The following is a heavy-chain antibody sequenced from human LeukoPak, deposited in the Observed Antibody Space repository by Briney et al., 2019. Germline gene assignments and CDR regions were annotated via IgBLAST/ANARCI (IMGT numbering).Heavy chain of an antibody. J-gene: IGHJ4*02. CDR3: AKGGYDSSHPNLIDY. D-gene: IGHD3-22*01. CDR1: GFTFNTHG. Sequence: MTGGSLRLSCAGSGFTFNTHGMDWVRQAPGKGLEWVSSISSSSSYIHYADSVKGRFTISRDTSKNTLFLQMNSLRAEDTAVYYCAKGGYDSSHPNLIDYWGQGTLVTVSS. CDR2: ISSSSSYI. V-gene: IGHV3-21*04.